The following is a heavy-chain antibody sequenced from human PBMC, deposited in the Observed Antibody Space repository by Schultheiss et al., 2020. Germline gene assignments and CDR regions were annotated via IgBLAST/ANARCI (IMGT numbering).Heavy chain of an antibody. CDR1: GDSINSGDYY. V-gene: IGHV4-30-4*01. CDR3: ARVPYGSGMFDY. J-gene: IGHJ4*02. CDR2: VHYSGST. D-gene: IGHD3-10*01. Sequence: SETLSLTCTVSGDSINSGDYYWSWIRQPPGKGLEWIGYVHYSGSTYFNPSLKSRVSISVDRSKNQFSLKLSSVTAADTAVYYCARVPYGSGMFDYWGRGTLVTVSS.